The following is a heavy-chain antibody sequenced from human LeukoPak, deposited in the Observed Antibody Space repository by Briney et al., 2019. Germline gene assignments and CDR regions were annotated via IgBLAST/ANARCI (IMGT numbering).Heavy chain of an antibody. CDR2: ISWNSGSI. J-gene: IGHJ4*02. Sequence: PGGSLRLSCAASGFTFDDYAMHWVRQAPGKGLEWVSGISWNSGSIGYADSVKGRFTISRDNAKNSLYLQMNSLRAEDTALYYCAKSVREDSSGYYPDYWGQGTLVTVSS. CDR3: AKSVREDSSGYYPDY. V-gene: IGHV3-9*01. D-gene: IGHD3-22*01. CDR1: GFTFDDYA.